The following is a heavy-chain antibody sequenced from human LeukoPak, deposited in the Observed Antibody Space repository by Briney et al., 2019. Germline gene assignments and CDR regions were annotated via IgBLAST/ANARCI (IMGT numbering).Heavy chain of an antibody. CDR1: GYTFTSYG. CDR3: ARGTDTAMVPELTDY. J-gene: IGHJ4*02. CDR2: ISAYNGNT. Sequence: ASVKVSCKASGYTFTSYGISWVRQAPGQGLEWMGWISAYNGNTNYAQKLQGRVTMTTDTSTSTAYMELRSLRSDDTAVYYRARGTDTAMVPELTDYWGQGTLVTVSS. D-gene: IGHD5-18*01. V-gene: IGHV1-18*01.